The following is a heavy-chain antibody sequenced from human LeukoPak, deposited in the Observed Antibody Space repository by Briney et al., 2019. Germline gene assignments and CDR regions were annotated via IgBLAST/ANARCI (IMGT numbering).Heavy chain of an antibody. J-gene: IGHJ4*02. CDR2: ISYDGSNK. D-gene: IGHD3-9*01. Sequence: PGGSLRLSCAASGFTFSSYAMHWVRQAPGKGLEWVAVISYDGSNKYYADSVKGRFTISRDNSKNTLYLQMNSLRAEDTAVYYCARDQYYDILTGYIDYWGLGTLVTVSS. V-gene: IGHV3-30*04. CDR1: GFTFSSYA. CDR3: ARDQYYDILTGYIDY.